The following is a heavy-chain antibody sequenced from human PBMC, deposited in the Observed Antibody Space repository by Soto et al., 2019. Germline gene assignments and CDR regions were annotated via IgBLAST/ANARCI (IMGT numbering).Heavy chain of an antibody. J-gene: IGHJ6*02. CDR1: GGSISSSSYY. Sequence: TSETLSLTCXVSGGSISSSSYYWGWIRQPPGKGLEWIGNVYYGGSTYYNPSLKSRVTISVETSKSQFSLKLSSVTAADTAVYYCAGGDYYHSSGYYFYYYTMDVWGQGTTVTVSS. CDR2: VYYGGST. D-gene: IGHD3-22*01. V-gene: IGHV4-39*01. CDR3: AGGDYYHSSGYYFYYYTMDV.